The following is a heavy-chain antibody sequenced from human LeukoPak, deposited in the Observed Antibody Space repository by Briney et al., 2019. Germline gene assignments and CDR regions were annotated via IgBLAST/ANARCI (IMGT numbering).Heavy chain of an antibody. D-gene: IGHD3-10*01. Sequence: PGGSLRLSCAASGFTFSSYSMTWVRQAPGKGLEWVSSIRYDRSNKYYADSVKGRFTISRDNAKNTLYLQMNSLRVEDTAVYYCAKERTPLWFGDFDYSGQKTLVTVS. V-gene: IGHV3-30*02. J-gene: IGHJ4*02. CDR1: GFTFSSYS. CDR3: AKERTPLWFGDFDY. CDR2: IRYDRSNK.